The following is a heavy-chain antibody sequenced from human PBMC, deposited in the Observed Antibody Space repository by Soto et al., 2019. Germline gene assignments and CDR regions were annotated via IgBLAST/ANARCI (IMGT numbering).Heavy chain of an antibody. D-gene: IGHD3-16*02. CDR3: AREQSYDYVWGSYRPYNWFDP. CDR1: GYTFTSYG. J-gene: IGHJ5*02. CDR2: ISAYNGNT. Sequence: QVQLVQSGAEVKKPGASVKVSCKASGYTFTSYGISWVRQAPGQGLEWMGWISAYNGNTNYAQKLQGRVTMTTDTSTSTAYMELRSLSSDDTAVYYCAREQSYDYVWGSYRPYNWFDPWGQGTLVTVSS. V-gene: IGHV1-18*01.